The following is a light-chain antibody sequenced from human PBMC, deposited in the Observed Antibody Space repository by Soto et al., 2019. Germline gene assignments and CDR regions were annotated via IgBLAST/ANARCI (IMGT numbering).Light chain of an antibody. Sequence: QSVLTQPAFVSGSPGQSITISCTGTYSDVGSYNYVSWFQQHPGKAPQLIIYEVSNRPLGISNRFSASKSGNTASLTISGRQAEDEADYYCGSYTDSDSPWVFGGGTKLTVL. CDR2: EVS. CDR3: GSYTDSDSPWV. V-gene: IGLV2-14*01. J-gene: IGLJ3*02. CDR1: YSDVGSYNY.